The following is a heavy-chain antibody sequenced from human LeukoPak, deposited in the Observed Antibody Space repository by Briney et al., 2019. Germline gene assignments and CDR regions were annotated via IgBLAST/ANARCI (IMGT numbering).Heavy chain of an antibody. D-gene: IGHD5-18*01. Sequence: SETLSLTCTVSGGSISTHYWSWIRQSAGKGLEWIGRIYISGSTDYNPSLKSRVTMSVDTSKNQFSLKLSPVTAADTAVYYCARGGQHLWPAYFDYWGQGTLVTVS. CDR2: IYISGST. V-gene: IGHV4-4*07. J-gene: IGHJ4*02. CDR3: ARGGQHLWPAYFDY. CDR1: GGSISTHY.